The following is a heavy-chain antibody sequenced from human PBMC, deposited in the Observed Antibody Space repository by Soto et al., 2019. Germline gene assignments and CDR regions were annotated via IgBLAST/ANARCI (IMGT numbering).Heavy chain of an antibody. J-gene: IGHJ3*02. D-gene: IGHD3-22*01. V-gene: IGHV3-48*03. Sequence: PGGSLRLSCAASGFTFSSYEMNWVRQAPGKGLEWVSYISSSGSTIYYADSVKGRFTISRDNAKNSLYLQMNSLRAEDTAVYYCARSRLHYYELPGAFDIWGQGTMVTVSS. CDR2: ISSSGSTI. CDR3: ARSRLHYYELPGAFDI. CDR1: GFTFSSYE.